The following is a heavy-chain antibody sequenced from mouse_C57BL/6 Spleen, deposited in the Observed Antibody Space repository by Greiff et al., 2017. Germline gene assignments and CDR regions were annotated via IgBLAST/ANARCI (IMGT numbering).Heavy chain of an antibody. CDR3: AREGLRYFDY. CDR2: ISYDGSN. J-gene: IGHJ2*01. V-gene: IGHV3-6*01. CDR1: GYSITSGYY. Sequence: VQLQQSGPGLVKPSQSLSLTCSVTGYSITSGYYWNWIRQFPGNKLEWMGYISYDGSNNYNPSLKNRISITRDTSKNQFFLKLNSVTTEDTATYYCAREGLRYFDYWGQGTTLTVSS.